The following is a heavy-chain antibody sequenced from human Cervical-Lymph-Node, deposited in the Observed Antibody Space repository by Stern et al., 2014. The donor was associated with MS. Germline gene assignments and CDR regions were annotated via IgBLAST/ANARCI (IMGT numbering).Heavy chain of an antibody. V-gene: IGHV1-2*04. Sequence: DQLVESGAEVKKPGASVKVSCKASGYTFTGYYMHWVRQAPGQGLEWMGWINPNSGGTNYAQKFQGWVTMTRDTSISTAYMELSRLRSDDTAVYYCARDKMGIVGVNELDYWGQGTLVTVSS. CDR2: INPNSGGT. CDR1: GYTFTGYY. D-gene: IGHD1-26*01. J-gene: IGHJ4*02. CDR3: ARDKMGIVGVNELDY.